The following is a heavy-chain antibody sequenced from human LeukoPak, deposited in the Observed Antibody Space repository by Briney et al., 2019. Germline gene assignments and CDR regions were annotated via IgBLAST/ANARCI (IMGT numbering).Heavy chain of an antibody. J-gene: IGHJ6*02. CDR3: AKDRVRGVYYYGMDV. V-gene: IGHV3-43*01. CDR2: ISWDGGGT. CDR1: GFTFDDYT. Sequence: GGSLRLSCAASGFTFDDYTMHWVRQAPGKGLEWVSLISWDGGGTYYADSVKGRFTISRDNSKNSLYLQMNSLRTEDTALYYCAKDRVRGVYYYGMDVWGQGTTVTVSS. D-gene: IGHD3-10*01.